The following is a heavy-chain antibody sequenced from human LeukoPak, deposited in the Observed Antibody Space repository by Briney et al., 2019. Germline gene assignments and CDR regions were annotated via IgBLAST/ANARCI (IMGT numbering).Heavy chain of an antibody. CDR1: GYTFTSYG. V-gene: IGHV1-18*01. CDR3: ARDRGYSGSYWGGQVDY. Sequence: GASVKVSCKASGYTFTSYGISWVRQAPGQGLEWMGWISAYNGNTNYAQKLQGRVTMTTDTSTNTAYMELRSLRSDDTAVYYCARDRGYSGSYWGGQVDYWGQGTLVTVSS. J-gene: IGHJ4*02. D-gene: IGHD1-26*01. CDR2: ISAYNGNT.